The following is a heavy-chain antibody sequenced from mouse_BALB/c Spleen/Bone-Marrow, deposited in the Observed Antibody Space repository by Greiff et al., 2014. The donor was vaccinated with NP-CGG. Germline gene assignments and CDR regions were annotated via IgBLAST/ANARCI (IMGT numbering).Heavy chain of an antibody. CDR1: GYSFTSYY. CDR2: INPSNGGT. CDR3: TRSDGYYAHHWYFDV. J-gene: IGHJ1*01. Sequence: QVQLQQSGAELVKPGASVKLSCKASGYSFTSYYMYWVKQRPGQGLEWIGEINPSNGGTNFNEKFKSKATLTVDKSSSTAYMQLSCLTSEDSAIYYCTRSDGYYAHHWYFDVWGEGTTVTVSS. V-gene: IGHV1S81*02. D-gene: IGHD2-3*01.